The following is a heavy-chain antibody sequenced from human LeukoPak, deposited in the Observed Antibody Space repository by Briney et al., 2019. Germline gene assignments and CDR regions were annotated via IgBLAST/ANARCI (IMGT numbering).Heavy chain of an antibody. CDR1: GYTLTELS. CDR3: ATAFSHLELRDY. V-gene: IGHV1-24*01. CDR2: FDPEDGET. J-gene: IGHJ4*02. D-gene: IGHD1-7*01. Sequence: ASVKVSCKVSGYTLTELSMHWVRQAPGKGLEWMGGFDPEDGETIYAQKFQGRVTMTEDTSTDTAYMELSSLRSEDTAVYYCATAFSHLELRDYWGQETLVTVSS.